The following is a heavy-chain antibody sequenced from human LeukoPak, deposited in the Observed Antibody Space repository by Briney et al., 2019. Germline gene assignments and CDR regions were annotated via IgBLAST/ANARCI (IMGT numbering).Heavy chain of an antibody. CDR1: GYTFTDYN. CDR2: INPKSGGT. CDR3: ARSSSGWPLYFDC. J-gene: IGHJ4*02. Sequence: GASVKVSCKASGYTFTDYNLHWVRQAPGEGVEWMGWINPKSGGTKFAQKHQGGVTMTADTSIDTAYLELSNLKSEDTAIYYCARSSSGWPLYFDCWGQGTLVTVSS. V-gene: IGHV1-2*02. D-gene: IGHD6-19*01.